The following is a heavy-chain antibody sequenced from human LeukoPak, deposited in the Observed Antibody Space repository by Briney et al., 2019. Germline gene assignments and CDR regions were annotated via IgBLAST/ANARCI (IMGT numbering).Heavy chain of an antibody. CDR1: GFTFSNSV. Sequence: GGSLRLSYAASGFTFSNSVMSWVRQAPGKGLEWVSRISTDGYTTDYADFVQGRFTASRDNTKNTWSLEMNSLRAEDTAVYYCVVGGSPGYWGQGTLVTVSS. CDR2: ISTDGYTT. V-gene: IGHV3-74*01. D-gene: IGHD2-15*01. CDR3: VVGGSPGY. J-gene: IGHJ4*02.